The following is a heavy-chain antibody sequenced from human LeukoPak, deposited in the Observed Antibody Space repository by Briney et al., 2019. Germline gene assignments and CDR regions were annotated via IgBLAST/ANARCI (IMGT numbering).Heavy chain of an antibody. CDR1: GFTFSSYG. CDR3: AELGITMIGGV. V-gene: IGHV3-30*18. J-gene: IGHJ6*04. D-gene: IGHD3-10*02. Sequence: GGSLRLSCAASGFTFSSYGMHWVRQAPGKGLEWVAVISYDGSNKYYADSVKGRFTISRDNSKNTLYLQMNSLRAGDTAVYYRAELGITMIGGVWGKGTTVTISS. CDR2: ISYDGSNK.